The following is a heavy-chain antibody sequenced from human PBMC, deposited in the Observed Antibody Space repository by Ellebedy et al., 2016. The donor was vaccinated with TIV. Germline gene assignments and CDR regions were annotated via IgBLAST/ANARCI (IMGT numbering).Heavy chain of an antibody. V-gene: IGHV3-66*01. CDR2: IYTGGGT. CDR1: GFTFSSYE. Sequence: GESLKISCAASGFTFSSYEMNWVRQAPGQGLEWVAVIYTGGGTNYTHSVEGRFTISRDDSKNTVYLQMNSLRGEDTAVYFCARDPGGGGAYSDNWFDPWGQGTVVTVSS. J-gene: IGHJ5*02. D-gene: IGHD3-16*01. CDR3: ARDPGGGGAYSDNWFDP.